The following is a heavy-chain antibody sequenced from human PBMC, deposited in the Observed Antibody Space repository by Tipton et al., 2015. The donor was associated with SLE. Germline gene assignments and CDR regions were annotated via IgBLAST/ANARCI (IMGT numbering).Heavy chain of an antibody. Sequence: SLRLSCSASGFTFSSYWMSWVRQAPGKGLEWVANIKQDGSEKYYVDSVKGRFTISRDNAKNSLYLQMNTLRAEDTAVYYCAKDLFGVVIGLGYYGMDVWGQGTTVTVSS. CDR1: GFTFSSYW. J-gene: IGHJ6*02. V-gene: IGHV3-7*01. CDR3: AKDLFGVVIGLGYYGMDV. CDR2: IKQDGSEK. D-gene: IGHD3-3*01.